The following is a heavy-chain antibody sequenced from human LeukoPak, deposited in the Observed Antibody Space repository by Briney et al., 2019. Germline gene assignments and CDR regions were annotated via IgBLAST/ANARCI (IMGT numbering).Heavy chain of an antibody. CDR2: IYTSGST. D-gene: IGHD6-13*01. V-gene: IGHV4-4*07. CDR3: ARGPYSSSLGGIDY. J-gene: IGHJ4*02. CDR1: GGSISSYY. Sequence: PSETLSLTCTVSGGSISSYYWSWLRQPAGKGLGWIGRIYTSGSTNYNPSLKSRVTMSVDTSKNQFSLKLSSVTAADTAVYYCARGPYSSSLGGIDYWGQGTLVTVSS.